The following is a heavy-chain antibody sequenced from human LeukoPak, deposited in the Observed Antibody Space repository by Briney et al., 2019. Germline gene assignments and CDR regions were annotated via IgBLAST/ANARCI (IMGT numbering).Heavy chain of an antibody. Sequence: ASVKVSRKASGYPFSTYWLHWVRQAPGQGLEWMGFVNPNDGARIYAQKFQGRITMTRDTSTNTVFMELSSLRSEDTAVYYCARGLYYYDRSTYDDFDYWGRGTLVTVSS. V-gene: IGHV1-46*01. CDR2: VNPNDGAR. J-gene: IGHJ4*02. CDR3: ARGLYYYDRSTYDDFDY. D-gene: IGHD3-22*01. CDR1: GYPFSTYW.